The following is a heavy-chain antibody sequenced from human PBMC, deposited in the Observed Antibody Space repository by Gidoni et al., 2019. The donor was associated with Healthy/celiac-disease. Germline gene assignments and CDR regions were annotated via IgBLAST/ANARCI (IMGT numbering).Heavy chain of an antibody. J-gene: IGHJ6*02. CDR1: GSTFSSYD. V-gene: IGHV3-13*01. D-gene: IGHD6-13*01. Sequence: EVQLVESGGGLVQPGGSLRLSGAACGSTFSSYDMHWVHQATGKGLEWVSAIGTAGDTYNPDSVKGRFTISRENAKNSLYLQVNSLRAGDTAVYYCARAGIYYYYGMDVWGQGTTVTVSS. CDR2: IGTAGDT. CDR3: ARAGIYYYYGMDV.